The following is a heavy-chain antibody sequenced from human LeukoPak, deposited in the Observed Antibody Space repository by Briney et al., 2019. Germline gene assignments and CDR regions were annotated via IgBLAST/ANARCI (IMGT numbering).Heavy chain of an antibody. D-gene: IGHD7-27*01. CDR3: ARVTGDSYYYYYMDV. CDR1: GYTFTSYE. CDR2: IDPNTGDS. V-gene: IGHV1-2*02. J-gene: IGHJ6*03. Sequence: ASVKVSCKASGYTFTSYEIHWVRQAPGQGLEWMGWIDPNTGDSNYVQKFQGRVTMTRDTSISTAYMELSRLRSDDTAVYYCARVTGDSYYYYYMDVWGKGTTVTVSS.